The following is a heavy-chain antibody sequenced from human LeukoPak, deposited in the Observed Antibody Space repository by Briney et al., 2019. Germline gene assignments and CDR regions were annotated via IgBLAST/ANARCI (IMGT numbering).Heavy chain of an antibody. V-gene: IGHV4-30-4*01. CDR1: GGSISSGDYY. D-gene: IGHD3-10*01. Sequence: MPSETLSLTCTVSGGSISSGDYYWSWIRQPPGKGLEWIGYIYYSGSTYYNPSLKSRVIISVDTSKNQFSLKLSSVTAADTAVYCCARQSPFGQLFKYYFDYWGQGTLVIVSS. J-gene: IGHJ4*02. CDR3: ARQSPFGQLFKYYFDY. CDR2: IYYSGST.